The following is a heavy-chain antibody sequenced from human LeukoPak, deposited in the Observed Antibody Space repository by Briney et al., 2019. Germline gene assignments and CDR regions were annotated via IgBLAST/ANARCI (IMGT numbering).Heavy chain of an antibody. J-gene: IGHJ4*02. Sequence: GGPLTLPCAASGFPYNSFSWIWLAPGPGKGLEGLSSINNSSSYKYYADSVKGRFTISRDNAKNSLYLQMNSLRAEDTAVYYCERDSIAVAGTDYWGQGTLVTVSS. CDR1: GFPYNSFS. CDR3: ERDSIAVAGTDY. D-gene: IGHD6-19*01. V-gene: IGHV3-21*01. CDR2: INNSSSYK.